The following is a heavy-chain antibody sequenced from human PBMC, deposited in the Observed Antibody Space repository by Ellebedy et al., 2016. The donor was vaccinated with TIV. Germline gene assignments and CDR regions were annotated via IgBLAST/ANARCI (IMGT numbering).Heavy chain of an antibody. V-gene: IGHV3-30-3*01. J-gene: IGHJ4*02. Sequence: GGSLRLSXAASGFIFSNYAMHWVRQAPGKGLECVAVISSDGNNKYYTDSVKGRFTISRDNSKNTLYLQMNSLRAEDTAVYYCANLYGSGTYYNGLFDYWGQGTLVTVSS. CDR1: GFIFSNYA. CDR2: ISSDGNNK. CDR3: ANLYGSGTYYNGLFDY. D-gene: IGHD3-10*01.